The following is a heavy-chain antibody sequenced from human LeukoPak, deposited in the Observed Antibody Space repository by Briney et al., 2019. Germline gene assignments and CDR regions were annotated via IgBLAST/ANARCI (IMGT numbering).Heavy chain of an antibody. J-gene: IGHJ4*02. D-gene: IGHD3-22*01. V-gene: IGHV3-7*01. CDR2: VKQDGSEE. CDR1: GFTFSSFW. CDR3: ARWEGNGYYFDY. Sequence: GGSLRLSCAASGFTFSSFWMSWVRQAPGKGLEWVANVKQDGSEEYYVDSVKGRFTISRDNGKNSLYLQMNSLRAEDTAVYYCARWEGNGYYFDYRGQGTLVTVSS.